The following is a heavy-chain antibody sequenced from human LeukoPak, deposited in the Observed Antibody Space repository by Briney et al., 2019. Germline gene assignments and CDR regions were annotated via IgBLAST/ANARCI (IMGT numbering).Heavy chain of an antibody. CDR3: AKDPRHSNDWFDP. CDR2: ISSSCGST. J-gene: IGHJ5*02. V-gene: IGHV3-23*01. CDR1: GFTFSSDA. D-gene: IGHD4-11*01. Sequence: GGSLRLSCAASGFTFSSDAMSWVRQAPGKGLEWVSSISSSCGSTYYADPVKSRFTNSRDNSKNTLYLKMNSLRAEDTAVYYCAKDPRHSNDWFDPWGQGTLVTVSS.